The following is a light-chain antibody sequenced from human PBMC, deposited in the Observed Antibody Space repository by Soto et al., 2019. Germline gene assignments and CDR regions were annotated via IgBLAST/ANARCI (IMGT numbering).Light chain of an antibody. CDR1: QGISSY. V-gene: IGKV1-9*01. Sequence: DIQLTQSPSFLSASVGDRVTITCRASQGISSYLAWYQQKPGTAPKLLIYGASTLQSGVPSRFSGSGSGTEFTLTISSLQPEDFAAYYCQHLYGYPITFGQGTRLEIK. J-gene: IGKJ5*01. CDR3: QHLYGYPIT. CDR2: GAS.